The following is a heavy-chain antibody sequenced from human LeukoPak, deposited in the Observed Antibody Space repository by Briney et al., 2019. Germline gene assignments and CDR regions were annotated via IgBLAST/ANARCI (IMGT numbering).Heavy chain of an antibody. CDR1: GGSISSSSYY. D-gene: IGHD5-24*01. CDR2: IYYSGST. J-gene: IGHJ3*02. CDR3: ARDHLRERWLQLGAFDI. V-gene: IGHV4-39*07. Sequence: SETLSLTCTVSGGSISSSSYYWGWIRQPPGKGLEWIGSIYYSGSTYYNPSLKSRVTISVDTSKNQFSLKLSSVTAADTAVYYCARDHLRERWLQLGAFDIWGQGTMVTVSS.